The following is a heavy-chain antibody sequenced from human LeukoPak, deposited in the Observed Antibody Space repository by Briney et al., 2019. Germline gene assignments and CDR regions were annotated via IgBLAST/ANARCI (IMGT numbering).Heavy chain of an antibody. D-gene: IGHD6-19*01. CDR1: GGSINGNNYY. J-gene: IGHJ4*02. CDR3: ARHQWAVAGIDY. CDR2: IYYSGST. Sequence: SETLSLTCTVSGGSINGNNYYWGWIRQPPGKGLEWIGSIYYSGSTYYNPSLKSRVTISVDTSKNQFSLRPSSVTAADTSVYCCARHQWAVAGIDYWGQGSLVTVSS. V-gene: IGHV4-39*01.